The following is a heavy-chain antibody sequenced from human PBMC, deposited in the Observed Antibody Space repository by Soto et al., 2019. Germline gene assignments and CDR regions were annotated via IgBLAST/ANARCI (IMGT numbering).Heavy chain of an antibody. CDR1: GFTFSSYW. CDR2: IKQDGSEK. Sequence: GGSLRLSCAASGFTFSSYWLSWVRQAPGKGLEWVANIKQDGSEKYYVDSVKGRFTISRDNAKNSLYLQMNSLRAEDTAVYYCARDPNIVLVPAALRSYYYYYGMDVWGQGTTVTVSS. CDR3: ARDPNIVLVPAALRSYYYYYGMDV. V-gene: IGHV3-7*01. J-gene: IGHJ6*02. D-gene: IGHD2-2*01.